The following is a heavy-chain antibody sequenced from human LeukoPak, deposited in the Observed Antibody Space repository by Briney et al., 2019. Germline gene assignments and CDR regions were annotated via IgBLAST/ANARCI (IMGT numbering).Heavy chain of an antibody. CDR2: ISPYNGNT. CDR3: ARTSAVGDAFDI. J-gene: IGHJ3*02. Sequence: ASVKVSCKASGYTFTSYGFSWVRQAPGQGLEWMGWISPYNGNTNYAQKLQGRVTMSTDPSTSTAYMELSSLRSEDTAVYYCARTSAVGDAFDIWGQGTMVTVSS. D-gene: IGHD3-10*01. V-gene: IGHV1-18*01. CDR1: GYTFTSYG.